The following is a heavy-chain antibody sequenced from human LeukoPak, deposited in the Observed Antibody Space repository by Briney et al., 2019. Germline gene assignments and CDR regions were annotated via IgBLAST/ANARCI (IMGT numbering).Heavy chain of an antibody. Sequence: GGSLRLSCAASGFPFSTYWMSWVRQAPGKGLEWVANINQDGTEKYYVDSVKGRFTISRDNAKNSLYLQMNSLRAEDTAVYYCARGRYDSSGSYSLFDYWGQGTLVTVSS. CDR1: GFPFSTYW. V-gene: IGHV3-7*01. J-gene: IGHJ4*02. D-gene: IGHD3-22*01. CDR2: INQDGTEK. CDR3: ARGRYDSSGSYSLFDY.